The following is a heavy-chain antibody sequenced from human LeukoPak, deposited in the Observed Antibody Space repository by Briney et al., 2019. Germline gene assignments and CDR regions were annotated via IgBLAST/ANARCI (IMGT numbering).Heavy chain of an antibody. CDR1: GFPFSSYN. J-gene: IGHJ4*02. CDR3: ARDPGFGFDTSGYYYFDY. CDR2: ISSSSSYI. V-gene: IGHV3-21*01. Sequence: PGGSLRLSCAASGFPFSSYNMHWVRHAPGKGLEWLSCISSSSSYIYYAESIKGRFTISRDNAKNSLFLQLNSLRDDDTAVYYCARDPGFGFDTSGYYYFDYWGQGALVTVSS. D-gene: IGHD3-3*01.